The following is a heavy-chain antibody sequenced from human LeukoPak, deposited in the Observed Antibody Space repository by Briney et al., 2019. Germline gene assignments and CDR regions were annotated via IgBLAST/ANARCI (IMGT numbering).Heavy chain of an antibody. J-gene: IGHJ4*02. Sequence: PGGPLRLSCAASGFTFNTYSMNWVRQAPGKGLEWVSYISDSSGTIYYADSVKGRFTISRDNAKNSLYLQMNSLRAEDTAVYYCARGPYGDYVDALDYWGQGTLVTVSS. CDR1: GFTFNTYS. CDR2: ISDSSGTI. CDR3: ARGPYGDYVDALDY. D-gene: IGHD4-17*01. V-gene: IGHV3-48*01.